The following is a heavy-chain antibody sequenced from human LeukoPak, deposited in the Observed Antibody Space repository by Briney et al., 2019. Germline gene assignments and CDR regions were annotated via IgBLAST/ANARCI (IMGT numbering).Heavy chain of an antibody. CDR2: IYYSGST. V-gene: IGHV4-31*03. Sequence: PSQTLSLTCTVSGGSISSGGYYWSWIRQHPGKGLEWIGYIYYSGSTYYNPSLKSRVTISVDTSKNQFSLKLSSVTAADTAVYYCARGSVTGNNCYYYMDVWGKGTTVTVSS. J-gene: IGHJ6*03. D-gene: IGHD1-20*01. CDR3: ARGSVTGNNCYYYMDV. CDR1: GGSISSGGYY.